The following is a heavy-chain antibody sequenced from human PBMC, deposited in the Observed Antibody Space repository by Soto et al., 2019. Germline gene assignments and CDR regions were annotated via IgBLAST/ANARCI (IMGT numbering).Heavy chain of an antibody. CDR2: IYYSGST. CDR1: GGSISSGDYY. D-gene: IGHD3-10*01. Sequence: QVQLQESGPGLVKPSQTLSLTCTVSGGSISSGDYYWSWIRQPPGKGLEWIGYIYYSGSTYYNPSLKSRVTISVDTSKTQFSLKLSSVTAADTAVYYCARSSAMVRGDRVWFDPWGQGTLVTVSS. J-gene: IGHJ5*02. V-gene: IGHV4-30-4*01. CDR3: ARSSAMVRGDRVWFDP.